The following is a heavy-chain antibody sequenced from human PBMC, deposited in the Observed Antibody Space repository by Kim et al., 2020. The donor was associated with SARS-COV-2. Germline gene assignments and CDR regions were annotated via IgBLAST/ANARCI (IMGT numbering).Heavy chain of an antibody. Sequence: PSFQGHVTSSADKSISTAYLQWSSLKASDTAMYYCARLSYGDYGTNYFDYWGQGTLVTVSS. J-gene: IGHJ4*02. D-gene: IGHD4-17*01. V-gene: IGHV5-10-1*01. CDR3: ARLSYGDYGTNYFDY.